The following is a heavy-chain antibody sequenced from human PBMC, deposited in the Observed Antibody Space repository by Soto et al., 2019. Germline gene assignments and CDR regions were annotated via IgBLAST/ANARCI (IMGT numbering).Heavy chain of an antibody. CDR3: ATQQNLVSYYAMYV. Sequence: ASVKVSCKASGYTFTSYYMHWVRQAPGQGLEWMGIINPSGGSTSYAQKFQGRVTMTRDTSTSTVYMELSSLRSDVTVVYYCATQQNLVSYYAMYVLGQGTTVTVPS. J-gene: IGHJ6*02. CDR2: INPSGGST. V-gene: IGHV1-46*01. CDR1: GYTFTSYY. D-gene: IGHD6-13*01.